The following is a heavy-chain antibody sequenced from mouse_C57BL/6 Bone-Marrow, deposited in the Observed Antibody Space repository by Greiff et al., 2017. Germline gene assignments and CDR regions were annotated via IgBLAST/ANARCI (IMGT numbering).Heavy chain of an antibody. Sequence: QVQLQQSGAELARPGASVKLSCKASGYTFTSYGISWVKQRTGQGLEWIGEIYPRSGNTYYNEKFKGKATLTADKSSSTAYMELRSLTSEDSAVYVCARIYYYGSSYVFHVHYYAMDYWGQGTSVTVSS. J-gene: IGHJ4*01. CDR3: ARIYYYGSSYVFHVHYYAMDY. V-gene: IGHV1-81*01. D-gene: IGHD1-1*01. CDR1: GYTFTSYG. CDR2: IYPRSGNT.